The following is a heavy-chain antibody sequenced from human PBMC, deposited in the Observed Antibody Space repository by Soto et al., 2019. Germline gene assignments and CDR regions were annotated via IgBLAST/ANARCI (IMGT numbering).Heavy chain of an antibody. CDR1: GFTFSSYA. J-gene: IGHJ4*02. D-gene: IGHD3-22*01. Sequence: GGSLRLSCAASGFTFSSYAMSWVRQAPGKGLEWVSAISGSGGSTYYADSVKGRFTISRDNSKNTLYLQMNSLRAEDTAVYYCAKLPPPPSYYYDSSGYYYYFDYWGQGTRVTVSS. V-gene: IGHV3-23*01. CDR3: AKLPPPPSYYYDSSGYYYYFDY. CDR2: ISGSGGST.